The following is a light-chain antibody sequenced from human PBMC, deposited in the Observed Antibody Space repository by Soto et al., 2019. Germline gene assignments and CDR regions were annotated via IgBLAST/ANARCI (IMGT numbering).Light chain of an antibody. Sequence: EIVLTQSPATLSLSPGDRATLSCRASQSVSSYLAWYQQKPGQAPRLLIYDASNRATVIPARFSGSGSGTDFTLTITSLEPEDFAVYYCQQRSNWPSTFGGGTTVEIK. CDR1: QSVSSY. CDR2: DAS. CDR3: QQRSNWPST. J-gene: IGKJ4*01. V-gene: IGKV3-11*01.